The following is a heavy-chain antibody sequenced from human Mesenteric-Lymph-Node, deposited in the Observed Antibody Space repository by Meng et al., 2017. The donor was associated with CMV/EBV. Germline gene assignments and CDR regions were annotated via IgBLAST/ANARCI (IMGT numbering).Heavy chain of an antibody. D-gene: IGHD2-21*02. CDR2: ISSSSSYI. J-gene: IGHJ5*02. CDR1: GFTFSSFN. V-gene: IGHV3-21*01. Sequence: GESLKISCTASGFTFSSFNMNWVRQAPGKGLEWVSSISSSSSYIYYADSVKGRFTISRDNAKNSLYLQMNSLRAEDTAVYYCARGSRDSSPSGWFDPWGQGTLVTVSS. CDR3: ARGSRDSSPSGWFDP.